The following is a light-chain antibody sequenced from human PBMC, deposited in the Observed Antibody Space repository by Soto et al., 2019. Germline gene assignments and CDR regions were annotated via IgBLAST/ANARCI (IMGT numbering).Light chain of an antibody. Sequence: DIVLTQSPATLSLSPGDRATLSCRASQTVGSSYLAWYQQKPVQAPRLFIYGASSRATGVPDRISGSGSGTDFTLTISRLEPEDFAVYYCQHYGSSPPWTFGQGTKVDFK. CDR1: QTVGSSY. CDR3: QHYGSSPPWT. J-gene: IGKJ1*01. CDR2: GAS. V-gene: IGKV3-20*01.